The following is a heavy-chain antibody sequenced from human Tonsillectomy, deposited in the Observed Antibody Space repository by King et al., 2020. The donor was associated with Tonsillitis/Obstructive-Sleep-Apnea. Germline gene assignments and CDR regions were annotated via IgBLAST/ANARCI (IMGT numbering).Heavy chain of an antibody. V-gene: IGHV4-34*01. D-gene: IGHD6-13*01. CDR1: GGSFSGYY. J-gene: IGHJ6*03. CDR2: INHSGST. CDR3: ARGRYSNRRQQLSSYYYMDV. Sequence: VQLPQWGAGLLKPSETLSLTCAVYGGSFSGYYWSWIRQPPGKGLEWIGEINHSGSTNYNPSLKSRVTISVDTSKNQFSLKLSSVTAADTAVYYCARGRYSNRRQQLSSYYYMDVWGKGTTVTVSS.